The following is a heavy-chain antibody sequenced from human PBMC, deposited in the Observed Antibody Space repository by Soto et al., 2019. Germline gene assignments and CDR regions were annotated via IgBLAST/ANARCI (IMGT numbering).Heavy chain of an antibody. J-gene: IGHJ4*02. CDR1: GGSISSSSYY. CDR3: ARHLRGNSPFDS. V-gene: IGHV4-39*01. Sequence: QLQLQESGPGLVKPSETLSLTCTVSGGSISSSSYYWGWIRQPPGKGLEWIGNIYYSGSTYYNPSLKSRVTISVDTSKNQFSLKLSSVTAADTAVYYCARHLRGNSPFDSWGQGTLVTVSS. CDR2: IYYSGST. D-gene: IGHD2-21*02.